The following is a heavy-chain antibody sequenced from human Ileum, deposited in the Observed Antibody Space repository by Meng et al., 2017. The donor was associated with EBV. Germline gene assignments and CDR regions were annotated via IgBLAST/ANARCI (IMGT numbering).Heavy chain of an antibody. CDR3: VYSSSFH. D-gene: IGHD6-13*01. J-gene: IGHJ4*02. CDR1: GFTFSNYY. CDR2: ISSTGSTT. Sequence: QVHVAASVGGLVKPGGSLRPSCAASGFTFSNYYMNWIRQAPGKGLEWVSFISSTGSTTYYADSVKGRFTVSRDNAKNSLFLQMHSLRAEDTAVYYCVYSSSFHWGQGTLVTVSS. V-gene: IGHV3-11*01.